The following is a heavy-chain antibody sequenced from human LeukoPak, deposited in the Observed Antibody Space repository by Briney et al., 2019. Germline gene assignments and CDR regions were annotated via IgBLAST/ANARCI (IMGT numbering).Heavy chain of an antibody. CDR3: ARRATTERGHSYGLDY. J-gene: IGHJ4*02. V-gene: IGHV3-7*01. Sequence: WGSLRLSCAASGFTFTTYWMSWVRQAPGKGLEWVANIKQDGTEKYYVDSVKGRFTISRDNAKNSLYLQMNSLRAEDTAVYYCARRATTERGHSYGLDYWGQGTLVTVSS. D-gene: IGHD5-18*01. CDR2: IKQDGTEK. CDR1: GFTFTTYW.